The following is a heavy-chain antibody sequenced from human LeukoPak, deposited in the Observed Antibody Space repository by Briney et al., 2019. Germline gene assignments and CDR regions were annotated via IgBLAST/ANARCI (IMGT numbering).Heavy chain of an antibody. CDR3: ARERGGHYGDYDPAWTYAPDAFDI. CDR2: IIPIFGTA. J-gene: IGHJ3*02. CDR1: GGTFSSYA. D-gene: IGHD4-17*01. V-gene: IGHV1-69*01. Sequence: SVKVSCKASGGTFSSYAISWVRQAPGQGLEGMGGIIPIFGTANYAQKFQGRVTITADESTSTAYMELSSPRSEDTAVYYCARERGGHYGDYDPAWTYAPDAFDIWGQGTMVTVSS.